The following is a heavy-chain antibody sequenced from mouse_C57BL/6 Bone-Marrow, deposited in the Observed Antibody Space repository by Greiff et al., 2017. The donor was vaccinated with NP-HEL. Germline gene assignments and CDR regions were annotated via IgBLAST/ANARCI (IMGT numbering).Heavy chain of an antibody. V-gene: IGHV1-5*01. CDR3: TRGTVVVLYAMDD. Sequence: VQLQQSGTVLARPGASVKMSCKTSGYTFTSYWMHWVKQRPGQGLEWIGAIYPGNSDTSYNQKFKGKATLTAVTSASTAYMELSSLTNEDSAVYYCTRGTVVVLYAMDDWGQGTSVTVSS. J-gene: IGHJ4*01. CDR2: IYPGNSDT. CDR1: GYTFTSYW. D-gene: IGHD1-1*01.